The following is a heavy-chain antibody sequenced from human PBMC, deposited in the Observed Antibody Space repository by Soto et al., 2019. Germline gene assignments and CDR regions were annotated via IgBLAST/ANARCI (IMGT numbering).Heavy chain of an antibody. D-gene: IGHD2-2*01. V-gene: IGHV5-51*01. CDR1: GYSFNYYW. CDR2: IYPNDADT. J-gene: IGHJ6*02. CDR3: ARVPSVVAPGNDYFGLDV. Sequence: EVQLVPSGGEVKKPGESLKISCKGSGYSFNYYWIAWVRQMPGKGLEWMGIIYPNDADTRYSPSFQGQVTISADKSTSTAYLQWTSLKTSDTAMYYCARVPSVVAPGNDYFGLDVWGQGTTVTVSS.